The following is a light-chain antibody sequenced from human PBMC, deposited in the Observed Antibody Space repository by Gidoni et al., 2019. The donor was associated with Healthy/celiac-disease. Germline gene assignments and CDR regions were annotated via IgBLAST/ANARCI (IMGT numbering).Light chain of an antibody. CDR1: QSSSSY. V-gene: IGKV1-39*01. CDR2: AAS. J-gene: IGKJ1*01. CDR3: QQSYSTPWT. Sequence: DIQMTQSPSSLSASVGDRVTITCRASQSSSSYLNWYQQKPGKAPQLLIYAASSLQSRVPSMFSGSGSGTDFTLTISSLQPEDFATYYCQQSYSTPWTFGQGTKVEIK.